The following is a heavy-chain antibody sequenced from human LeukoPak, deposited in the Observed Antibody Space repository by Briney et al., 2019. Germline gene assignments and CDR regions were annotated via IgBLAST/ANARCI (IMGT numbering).Heavy chain of an antibody. CDR2: IRYDGGNE. D-gene: IGHD1-26*01. Sequence: PGESLRLSCAASGFTFSTYAVHWVRQAPGKGLEWVAFIRYDGGNEYYTDSVKGRFTISRDNSKNTLYLQMNSLRAEDTAVYYCVKYSPQHLGGEYWGQGTLVTVSS. CDR1: GFTFSTYA. CDR3: VKYSPQHLGGEY. J-gene: IGHJ4*02. V-gene: IGHV3-30*02.